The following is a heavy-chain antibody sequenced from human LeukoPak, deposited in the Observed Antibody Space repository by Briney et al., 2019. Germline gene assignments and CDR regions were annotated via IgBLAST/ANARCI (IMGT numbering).Heavy chain of an antibody. D-gene: IGHD2-2*02. J-gene: IGHJ4*02. CDR2: IHRNL. CDR1: GGSITNYF. Sequence: SETLSLTCTVSGGSITNYFWTWIRQPAGKGLEWVGRIHRNLHYNPSLKSRVTMSVDTSKNHFSMNLSYVTAADTALYYCARYYCRGISCYTWIDYWGQGTLVTVSS. CDR3: ARYYCRGISCYTWIDY. V-gene: IGHV4-4*07.